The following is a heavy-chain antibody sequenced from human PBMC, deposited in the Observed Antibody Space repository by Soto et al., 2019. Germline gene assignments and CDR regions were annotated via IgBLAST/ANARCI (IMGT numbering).Heavy chain of an antibody. CDR1: GYTFTSYG. V-gene: IGHV1-18*01. CDR3: ARDSGLAGDDAFDI. CDR2: ISAYNGNT. D-gene: IGHD3-10*01. Sequence: ASVKVSCKASGYTFTSYGISWVRQAPGRGLEWKGWISAYNGNTNYEQKLQGRVTMTTNTSTSKAYKEMRNLKSDDTAENYCARDSGLAGDDAFDIWGQGTMVTVSS. J-gene: IGHJ3*02.